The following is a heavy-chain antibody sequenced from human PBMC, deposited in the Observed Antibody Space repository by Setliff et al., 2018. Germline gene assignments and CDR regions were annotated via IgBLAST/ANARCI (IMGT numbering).Heavy chain of an antibody. Sequence: ASVKVSCKASGYIFTGYYIHWVRQAPGQGLEWMGRFNPNSGDTNSAQKFQGRVTMTRDTSISTAYMELSRLKYDDTAVYYCARAPTVTTSLYFDYWGQGTLVTVSS. CDR1: GYIFTGYY. V-gene: IGHV1-2*06. CDR2: FNPNSGDT. J-gene: IGHJ4*02. CDR3: ARAPTVTTSLYFDY. D-gene: IGHD4-17*01.